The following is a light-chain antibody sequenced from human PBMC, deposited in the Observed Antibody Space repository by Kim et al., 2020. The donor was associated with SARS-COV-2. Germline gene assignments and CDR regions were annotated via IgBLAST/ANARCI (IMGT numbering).Light chain of an antibody. CDR1: SSDIGSFNL. Sequence: GQSFTISCAGTSSDIGSFNLVAWYQQHPGNAPKLIIYGVTARPSGVSDRFSGSKSGNTASLTISGLQAEDEADYYCCSYAGDYIRVFGTGTKVTVL. V-gene: IGLV2-23*02. J-gene: IGLJ1*01. CDR3: CSYAGDYIRV. CDR2: GVT.